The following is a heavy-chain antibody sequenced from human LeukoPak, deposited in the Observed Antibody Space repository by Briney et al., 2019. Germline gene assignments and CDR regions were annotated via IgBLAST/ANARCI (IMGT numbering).Heavy chain of an antibody. V-gene: IGHV3-23*01. CDR3: AKDQRWELPHYLDS. Sequence: GGSLRLSCAASGFTFSSSAMSWVRQVPGKGLEWVSGISASGGSTYYADSVRGRFTISRDNSKNTLYVQMNSLRDEDTAVYCCAKDQRWELPHYLDSWGQGTLVTVSS. D-gene: IGHD1-26*01. J-gene: IGHJ4*02. CDR2: ISASGGST. CDR1: GFTFSSSA.